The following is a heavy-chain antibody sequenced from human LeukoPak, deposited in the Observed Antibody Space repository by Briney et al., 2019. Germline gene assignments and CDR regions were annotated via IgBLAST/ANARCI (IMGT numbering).Heavy chain of an antibody. J-gene: IGHJ3*02. CDR1: GYSFTSYW. V-gene: IGHV5-51*01. D-gene: IGHD5-18*01. CDR3: ARSGYSYADAFDI. CDR2: IYPGDSDT. Sequence: GESLKISCKGPGYSFTSYWIGWVRQMPGKGLEWMGIIYPGDSDTRYSPSFQGQVTISADKSISTAYLQWSSLKASDTAMYYCARSGYSYADAFDIWGQGTMVTVSS.